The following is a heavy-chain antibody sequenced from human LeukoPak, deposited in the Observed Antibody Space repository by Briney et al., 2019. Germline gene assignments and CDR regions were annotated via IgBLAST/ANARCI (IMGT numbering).Heavy chain of an antibody. CDR2: SILIFGTA. V-gene: IGHV1-69*13. CDR1: GATFTSYA. CDR3: VRGDYDFWSGYYTLGYFQH. D-gene: IGHD3-3*01. J-gene: IGHJ1*01. Sequence: SGKVSCKASGATFTSYAISWVRQAPGQGLGWMGGSILIFGTANYDQKYPGRGTITAAESTSTAYMELSSLRSEDTAVYYCVRGDYDFWSGYYTLGYFQHWGQGTLVSVSS.